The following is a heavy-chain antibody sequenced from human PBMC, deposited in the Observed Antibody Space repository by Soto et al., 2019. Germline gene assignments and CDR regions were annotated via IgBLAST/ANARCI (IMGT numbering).Heavy chain of an antibody. D-gene: IGHD2-21*02. Sequence: GGSLRLSCAASGFTFSSYAMTWVRQAPGKGLEWVSSIHGSAGGAYYSDSVKGRFTVSRADSQKTLFLQMTSLGVDDTAIYYCAKDAVSANGEWDWFDPWGQGILVTVSS. CDR1: GFTFSSYA. CDR3: AKDAVSANGEWDWFDP. V-gene: IGHV3-23*01. J-gene: IGHJ5*02. CDR2: IHGSAGGA.